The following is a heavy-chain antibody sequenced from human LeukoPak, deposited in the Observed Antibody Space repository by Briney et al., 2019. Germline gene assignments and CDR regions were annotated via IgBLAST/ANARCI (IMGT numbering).Heavy chain of an antibody. Sequence: ASVKVSCKASGGTFSSYAISWVRQALGQGLEWMGGIIPIFGTANYAQKFQGRVTITTDESTSTAYMELSSLRSEDTAVYYCARVLAYCGGDCYTFDPWGQGTLVTVSS. CDR3: ARVLAYCGGDCYTFDP. V-gene: IGHV1-69*05. CDR2: IIPIFGTA. CDR1: GGTFSSYA. J-gene: IGHJ5*02. D-gene: IGHD2-21*02.